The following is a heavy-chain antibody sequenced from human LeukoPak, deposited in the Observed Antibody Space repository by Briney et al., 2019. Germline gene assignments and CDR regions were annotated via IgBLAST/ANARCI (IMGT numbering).Heavy chain of an antibody. CDR1: GGSFSSSY. CDR2: IYYTGST. Sequence: SETLSLTCTVSGGSFSSSYWSWVRQPPGKGLEWIAYIYYTGSTNYNPSLKGRVTISLDTSKNQFSLKLSSVTAADTAVYYCARGTSGSYYGVWFDPWGQGTLVTVSS. D-gene: IGHD1-26*01. CDR3: ARGTSGSYYGVWFDP. V-gene: IGHV4-59*01. J-gene: IGHJ5*02.